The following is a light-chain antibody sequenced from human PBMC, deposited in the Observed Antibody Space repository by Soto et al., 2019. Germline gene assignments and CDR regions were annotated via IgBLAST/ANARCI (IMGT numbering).Light chain of an antibody. CDR3: QQRSTWPQT. J-gene: IGKJ1*01. CDR2: ESS. CDR1: QSVDNY. V-gene: IGKV3-11*01. Sequence: EIVLTQSPATLSLSPGERSTLSCRASQSVDNYLDWYQQKPGQAPRLLIYESSNRATGIPARFSGSGSGTDFSLTISSLEPEDFAVYYCQQRSTWPQTFGQGTTGDIK.